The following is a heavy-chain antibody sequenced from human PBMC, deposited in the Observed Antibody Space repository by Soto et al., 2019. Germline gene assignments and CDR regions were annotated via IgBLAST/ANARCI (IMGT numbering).Heavy chain of an antibody. Sequence: QVPLQESGPRLVRPSGTLSLTCNVSSGSISTANWWSWVRQPPGRGLEWIGEIYHSGSTNYNLSLKSRVTLSVDKSKNQFSLRLSSVTAADTAMYYCARRGGGVVLTATTPFDYWGQGTLVTVSS. D-gene: IGHD2-21*02. CDR1: SGSISTANW. J-gene: IGHJ4*02. CDR3: ARRGGGVVLTATTPFDY. V-gene: IGHV4-4*02. CDR2: IYHSGST.